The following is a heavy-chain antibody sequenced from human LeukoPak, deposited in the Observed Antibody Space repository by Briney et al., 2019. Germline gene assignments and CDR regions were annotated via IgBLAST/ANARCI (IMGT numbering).Heavy chain of an antibody. CDR3: ARVRYSSGWSVWYFDL. J-gene: IGHJ2*01. D-gene: IGHD6-19*01. CDR1: GYTFTGYY. V-gene: IGHV1-2*02. CDR2: INPNSGGT. Sequence: ASVKLSCKASGYTFTGYYMHWVRQAPGQGLEWMGWINPNSGGTNYAQKFQGRVTMTRDTSISTAYMELSRLRSDDTAVYYCARVRYSSGWSVWYFDLWGRGTLVTVSS.